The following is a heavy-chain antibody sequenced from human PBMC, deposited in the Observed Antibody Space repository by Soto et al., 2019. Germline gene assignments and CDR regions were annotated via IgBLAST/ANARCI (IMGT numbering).Heavy chain of an antibody. CDR2: IIPIFGTA. CDR1: GGTFSSYA. CDR3: AIDRSGSYDDAFDT. J-gene: IGHJ3*02. D-gene: IGHD1-26*01. V-gene: IGHV1-69*06. Sequence: SVKVSCKASGGTFSSYAISWVRQAPGQGLEWMGGIIPIFGTANYAQKFQGRVTITADKSTSTAYMELSSLRSEDTAVYYCAIDRSGSYDDAFDTWGKGTMVTV.